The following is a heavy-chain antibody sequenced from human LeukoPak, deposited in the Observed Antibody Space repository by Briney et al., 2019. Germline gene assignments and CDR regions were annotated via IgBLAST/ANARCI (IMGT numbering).Heavy chain of an antibody. J-gene: IGHJ4*02. CDR3: ARRDSSSWSFDY. CDR1: GFTVSSKY. Sequence: GGSLRLSXAASGFTVSSKYMGWVRQAPGKGLEWVSVIYSGGSTLYADSVKGRFTISRDNSKNTLYLQMNSLRAEDTAVYCCARRDSSSWSFDYWGQGTLVTVSS. D-gene: IGHD6-13*01. CDR2: IYSGGST. V-gene: IGHV3-66*02.